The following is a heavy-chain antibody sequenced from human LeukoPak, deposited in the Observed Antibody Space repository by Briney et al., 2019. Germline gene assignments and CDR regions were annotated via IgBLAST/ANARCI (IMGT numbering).Heavy chain of an antibody. CDR3: ARDGRGGARGDY. CDR1: GFTFSSYS. V-gene: IGHV3-48*01. J-gene: IGHJ4*02. D-gene: IGHD1-26*01. CDR2: ISSLSGTI. Sequence: GGSLRLSCAASGFTFSSYSMNWVRQAPGKGLEWVSYISSLSGTINYADSVKGRFIISRDNAKNSMFLQMNSLRSDDTAVYYCARDGRGGARGDYWGQGTQVTVSS.